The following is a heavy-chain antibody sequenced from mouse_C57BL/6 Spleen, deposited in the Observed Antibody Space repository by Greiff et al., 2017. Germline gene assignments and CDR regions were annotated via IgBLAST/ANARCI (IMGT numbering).Heavy chain of an antibody. CDR2: ISYDGSN. CDR1: GYSITSGYY. J-gene: IGHJ2*01. Sequence: EVKLVESGPGLVKPSQSLSLTCSVTGYSITSGYYWNWIRQFPGNKLEWMGYISYDGSNNYNPSLKNRISITRDTSKNQFFLKLNSVTTEDTATYYCANGNYWGQGTTLTVSS. V-gene: IGHV3-6*01. CDR3: ANGNY.